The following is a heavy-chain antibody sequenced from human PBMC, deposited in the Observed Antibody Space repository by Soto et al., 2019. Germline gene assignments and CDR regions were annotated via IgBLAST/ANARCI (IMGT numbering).Heavy chain of an antibody. Sequence: QVQLVESGGGVVQPGRSLRLSCAASGFTFSSYAMHWVRQAPGKGLEWVAVISYDGSNKYYADSVKGRFTISRDNSKNTLYLQMNSLRAEDTAVYYCARGVRNYCSGGSCYSLYYYGMDVWGQGTTVTVSS. CDR1: GFTFSSYA. V-gene: IGHV3-30-3*01. CDR2: ISYDGSNK. J-gene: IGHJ6*02. D-gene: IGHD2-15*01. CDR3: ARGVRNYCSGGSCYSLYYYGMDV.